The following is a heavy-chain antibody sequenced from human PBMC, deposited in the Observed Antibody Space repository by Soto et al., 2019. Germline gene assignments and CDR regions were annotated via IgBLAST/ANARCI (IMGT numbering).Heavy chain of an antibody. D-gene: IGHD3-3*01. CDR1: GFPFSHYA. CDR2: ISGSGGTT. CDR3: AKDSWAIFGVPAGEYYAMDV. Sequence: VQLLESGGGLVQPGGSLRLSCAASGFPFSHYAMSWVRQAPGKGLEWVSAISGSGGTTYYSDSVKGRFTISRDNSKNTVYLQMNDLRVEDAAEYFCAKDSWAIFGVPAGEYYAMDVWGQGTTVTVSS. V-gene: IGHV3-23*01. J-gene: IGHJ6*02.